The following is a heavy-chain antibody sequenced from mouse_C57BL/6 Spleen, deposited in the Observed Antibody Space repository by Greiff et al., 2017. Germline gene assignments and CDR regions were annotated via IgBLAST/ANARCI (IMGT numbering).Heavy chain of an antibody. CDR3: ARSRDSGGWYFDV. CDR1: GYTFTSYW. Sequence: QVQLQQPGAELVMPGASVKLSCKASGYTFTSYWMHWVKQRPGQGLEWIGEIDPSDSYTNYHQKFKGKSTLTVAKSSSTAYMQLSSLTSEDSAVYYCARSRDSGGWYFDVWGAGTTVTVSS. D-gene: IGHD3-1*01. CDR2: IDPSDSYT. J-gene: IGHJ1*01. V-gene: IGHV1-69*01.